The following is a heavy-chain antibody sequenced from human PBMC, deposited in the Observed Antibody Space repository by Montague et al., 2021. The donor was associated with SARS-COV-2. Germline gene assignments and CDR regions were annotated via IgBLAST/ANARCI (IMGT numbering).Heavy chain of an antibody. CDR3: ARTEIAGYGMDV. Sequence: SETLSLTCAVYGGSFREYYWSWIRQPPGKGLAWIGEIIHSGSTKYNPSLEGRVTMSVDTSKKQFSLNLTSVTAADTGVYYCARTEIAGYGMDVWGQGITVTVS. V-gene: IGHV4-34*12. J-gene: IGHJ6*02. CDR1: GGSFREYY. D-gene: IGHD6-13*01. CDR2: IIHSGST.